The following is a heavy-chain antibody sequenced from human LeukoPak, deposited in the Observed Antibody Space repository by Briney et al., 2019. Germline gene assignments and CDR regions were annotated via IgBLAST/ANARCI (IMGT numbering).Heavy chain of an antibody. CDR1: GGTFSSYA. Sequence: SVKVSCKASGGTFSSYAISWVRQAPGQGLEWMGGIIPIFGTANYAQKFQGRVTITADESTSTAYMELSSLRSEDTAVYYCARTVTTVYWFDPWGQGTLVTVSS. J-gene: IGHJ5*02. D-gene: IGHD4-11*01. CDR3: ARTVTTVYWFDP. CDR2: IIPIFGTA. V-gene: IGHV1-69*01.